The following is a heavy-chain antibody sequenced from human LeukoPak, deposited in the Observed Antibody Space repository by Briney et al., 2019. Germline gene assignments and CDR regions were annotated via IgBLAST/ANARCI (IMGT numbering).Heavy chain of an antibody. CDR2: IWYDGSNK. Sequence: GGSLRLSCAASGFTFSSYGMHWVRQAPGKGLEWVAVIWYDGSNKYYADSVKGRFTISRDNSKNTLYLQMNSLRAEDTAVYYCARGRTRNHSGGYYTYFDYWGQGTLVTVSS. D-gene: IGHD3-22*01. CDR1: GFTFSSYG. J-gene: IGHJ4*02. CDR3: ARGRTRNHSGGYYTYFDY. V-gene: IGHV3-33*01.